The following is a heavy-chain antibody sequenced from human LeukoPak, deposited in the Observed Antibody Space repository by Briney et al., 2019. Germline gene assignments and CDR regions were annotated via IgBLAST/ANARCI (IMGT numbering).Heavy chain of an antibody. J-gene: IGHJ6*03. CDR2: IYTSGST. CDR3: ASYFWSGYYSYYYYMDV. Sequence: SETLSLTCTVSGGSISSYYWSWIRQPAGKGLEWIGRIYTSGSTNYNPSLKSRVTISVDTSKNQFSLKLSSVTAADTAVYYCASYFWSGYYSYYYYMDVWGKGTTVTVSS. V-gene: IGHV4-4*07. D-gene: IGHD3-3*01. CDR1: GGSISSYY.